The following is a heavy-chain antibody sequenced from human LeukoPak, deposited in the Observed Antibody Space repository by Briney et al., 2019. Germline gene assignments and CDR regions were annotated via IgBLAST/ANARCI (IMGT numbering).Heavy chain of an antibody. CDR2: IYYSGST. D-gene: IGHD2-15*01. V-gene: IGHV4-31*03. CDR3: AREVVLVAAYYFDY. CDR1: GGSISSGGYY. J-gene: IGHJ4*02. Sequence: SETLSLTCTVSGGSISSGGYYWSWIRQHPGKGLEWIGYIYYSGSTYYNPSLKSRVTISVDTSKNQFSLKLSSVTAADTAVYYCAREVVLVAAYYFDYWGQGTLVTVSS.